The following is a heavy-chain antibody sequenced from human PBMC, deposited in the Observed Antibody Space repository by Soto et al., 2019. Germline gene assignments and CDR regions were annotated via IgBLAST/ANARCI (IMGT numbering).Heavy chain of an antibody. CDR3: ARMGDVPYYYYGLHV. Sequence: QVQLVQSGAEVKKPGASVKVSCKASGYSFTRYGISWVRQAPGQGLEWMGWISGYNANTNYPENLQGRVTMTTDTSTSTAYMEVSNLISDDTAVYYCARMGDVPYYYYGLHVWGQGTTVTVSS. V-gene: IGHV1-18*01. J-gene: IGHJ6*02. CDR1: GYSFTRYG. CDR2: ISGYNANT. D-gene: IGHD3-16*01.